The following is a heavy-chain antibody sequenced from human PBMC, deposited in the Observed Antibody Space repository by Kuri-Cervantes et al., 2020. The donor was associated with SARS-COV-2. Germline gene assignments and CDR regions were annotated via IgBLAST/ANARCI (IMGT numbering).Heavy chain of an antibody. Sequence: SLKISCAASGFTFDDYAMHWVRQAPGKGLEWVSGISWNSGSIGYADSVKGRFTISRDNAKNSLYLQMNSLRAEDTAVFYCAKDYEGSGSYSLDYWGQGTLVTVSS. CDR1: GFTFDDYA. V-gene: IGHV3-9*01. D-gene: IGHD3-10*01. CDR3: AKDYEGSGSYSLDY. J-gene: IGHJ4*02. CDR2: ISWNSGSI.